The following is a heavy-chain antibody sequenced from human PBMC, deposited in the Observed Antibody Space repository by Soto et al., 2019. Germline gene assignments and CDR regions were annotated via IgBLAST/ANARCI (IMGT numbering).Heavy chain of an antibody. D-gene: IGHD3-16*01. CDR3: AKGRGGKTVANFGMDV. V-gene: IGHV1-46*01. CDR2: ISPFGGAT. Sequence: QVRLVQSGAEVRKTVASVKISCKASGDSVSNDYLHWVRQAPGQGFEWLGLISPFGGATAYAQRFKGRVTVTMDTSSTTFYLELSSLRSDDTAVYYCAKGRGGKTVANFGMDVWGQGVTVTVSS. J-gene: IGHJ6*02. CDR1: GDSVSNDY.